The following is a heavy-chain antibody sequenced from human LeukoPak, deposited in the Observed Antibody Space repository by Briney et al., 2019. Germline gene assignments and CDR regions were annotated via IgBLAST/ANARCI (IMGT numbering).Heavy chain of an antibody. J-gene: IGHJ1*01. Sequence: PSGTLSLTCTVSGGSISSYYWSWIRQPPGKGLEWIGYIYYSGSTNYNPSLKSRVTISVDTSKNQFSLKLSSVTAADTAVYYCARGTPFEAAVDFQHWGQGTLVTVSS. CDR2: IYYSGST. V-gene: IGHV4-59*01. D-gene: IGHD6-13*01. CDR1: GGSISSYY. CDR3: ARGTPFEAAVDFQH.